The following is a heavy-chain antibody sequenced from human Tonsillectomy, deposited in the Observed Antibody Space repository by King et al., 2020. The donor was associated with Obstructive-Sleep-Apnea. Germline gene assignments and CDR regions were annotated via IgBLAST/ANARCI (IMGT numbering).Heavy chain of an antibody. CDR3: ARQGGILFGELARPYQNWYFDL. CDR2: IYYSGST. Sequence: VQLQESGPGLVKPSETLSLTCTVSGGSISSYYWSWIRQPPGKGLEWIGYIYYSGSTNYNPSLKSRVTISVDTSKNQFSLKLTSVTAADTAVYYCARQGGILFGELARPYQNWYFDLWGRGTLVTVSS. CDR1: GGSISSYY. J-gene: IGHJ2*01. D-gene: IGHD3-10*02. V-gene: IGHV4-59*01.